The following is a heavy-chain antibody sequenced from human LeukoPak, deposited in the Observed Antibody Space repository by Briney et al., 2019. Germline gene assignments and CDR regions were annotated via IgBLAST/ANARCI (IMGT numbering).Heavy chain of an antibody. D-gene: IGHD2-2*01. J-gene: IGHJ5*02. V-gene: IGHV4-61*02. CDR1: GGSISSGSYY. CDR2: IYTSGST. Sequence: SETLSLTCTVSGGSISSGSYYWSWIRQPAGKGLEWLGRIYTSGSTNYNPSLKSRVTLSVDTSKNQFSLKLSSVTAADTAVYYCAREEVYCSSTSCTPGYNWFDPWGQGTLVTVSS. CDR3: AREEVYCSSTSCTPGYNWFDP.